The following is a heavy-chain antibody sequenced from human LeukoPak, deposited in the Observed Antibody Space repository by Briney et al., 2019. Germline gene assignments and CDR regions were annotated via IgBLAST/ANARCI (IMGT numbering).Heavy chain of an antibody. CDR3: AREAWAYYYDG. V-gene: IGHV3-74*01. Sequence: GGSLRLSCAASGFTFSSYWMNWVRHAPGKGLVWVSRIASDGSSTTYADSVKGRFSISRDNAKNTLYLQMNSLRVEDTAVYYCAREAWAYYYDGWGQGTLVTVSS. CDR1: GFTFSSYW. D-gene: IGHD3-22*01. J-gene: IGHJ4*02. CDR2: IASDGSST.